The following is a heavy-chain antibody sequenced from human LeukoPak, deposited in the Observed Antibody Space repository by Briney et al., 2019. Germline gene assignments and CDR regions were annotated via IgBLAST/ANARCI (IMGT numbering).Heavy chain of an antibody. CDR1: GFTFSSYE. V-gene: IGHV3-48*03. J-gene: IGHJ4*02. D-gene: IGHD3-22*01. Sequence: GGSLRLSCAASGFTFSSYELNWVRQAPGKGLEWVSYISDTGSTIYYADSVEGRFTISRDNAKNSLYLQMNSLRAEDTAVYYCARWGHDTSGFDYWGQGILVTVSS. CDR3: ARWGHDTSGFDY. CDR2: ISDTGSTI.